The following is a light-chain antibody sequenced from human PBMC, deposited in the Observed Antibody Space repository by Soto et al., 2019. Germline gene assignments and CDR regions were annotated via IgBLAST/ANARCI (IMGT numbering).Light chain of an antibody. CDR3: SSYTNINTRACV. V-gene: IGLV2-14*01. Sequence: QSVLTQPRSVSGSPGQSVTISCTGTSIDVGDSDFVSWYQQHPGKAPKLIIYEVTDRPPGVSNRFSGSKSGNTASLTISGLQAEDEAEYYCSSYTNINTRACVFGTGTKVTV. J-gene: IGLJ1*01. CDR2: EVT. CDR1: SIDVGDSDF.